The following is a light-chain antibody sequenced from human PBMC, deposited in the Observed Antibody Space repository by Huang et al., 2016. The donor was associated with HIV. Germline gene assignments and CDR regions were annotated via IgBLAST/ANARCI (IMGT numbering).Light chain of an antibody. CDR3: QQYNNWPRT. V-gene: IGKV3-15*01. Sequence: EIVMTQSPAPLSVSPGERATLSCRASQSVSSNLAWYQQKPGPAPRLGIYAASTMATRIPSRCSGSGSGTEITLTISSLQSEDFAVYYCQQYNNWPRTCGQGTKVEIK. J-gene: IGKJ1*01. CDR1: QSVSSN. CDR2: AAS.